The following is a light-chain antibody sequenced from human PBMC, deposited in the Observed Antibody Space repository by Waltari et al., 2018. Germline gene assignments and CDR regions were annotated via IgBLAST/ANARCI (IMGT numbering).Light chain of an antibody. J-gene: IGKJ1*01. CDR1: QSVSSN. CDR3: QQYNNWPPWT. V-gene: IGKV3-15*01. CDR2: GAS. Sequence: EIVMTQSPATLSVSPGARATISCRASQSVSSNLAWYQQKPGPAPRLLIYGASTSATGIPARFSGSGSGTEFTLTISSLQSEDFAVYYCQQYNNWPPWTFGQGTKVEIK.